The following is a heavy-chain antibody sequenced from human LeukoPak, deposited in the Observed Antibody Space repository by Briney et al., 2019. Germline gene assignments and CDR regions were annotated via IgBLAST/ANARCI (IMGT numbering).Heavy chain of an antibody. CDR3: ARGPLNVYYVNVVFDP. CDR2: IYYSGST. J-gene: IGHJ5*02. D-gene: IGHD2-8*01. Sequence: PSQTLSLACTVSGGSISSGGYYWSWIRQHPGKGLEWIGYIYYSGSTYYNPSLKSRVTISVDTSKNQFSLKLSSVTAADTAVYYCARGPLNVYYVNVVFDPWGQGTLVTVSS. V-gene: IGHV4-31*03. CDR1: GGSISSGGYY.